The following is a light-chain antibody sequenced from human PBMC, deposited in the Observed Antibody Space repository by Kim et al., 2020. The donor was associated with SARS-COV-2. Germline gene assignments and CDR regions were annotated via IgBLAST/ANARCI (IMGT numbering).Light chain of an antibody. CDR2: SKD. Sequence: LGPAVKITCQGDGLRSYYASWYQHKPGQAPVLVIYSKDNPPSRIPYRFSFSSSGNTTSLTITWAQAEEEADYYCNSRDSSSNHWVFGGGTQLTVL. CDR1: GLRSYY. CDR3: NSRDSSSNHWV. J-gene: IGLJ3*02. V-gene: IGLV3-19*01.